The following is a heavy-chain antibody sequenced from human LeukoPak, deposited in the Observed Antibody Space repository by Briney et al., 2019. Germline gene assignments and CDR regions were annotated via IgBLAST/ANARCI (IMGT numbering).Heavy chain of an antibody. Sequence: GGSLRLSCGASGFTFSSYWMHWVRQAPGKGLVWVSRINNDGSSTSYADSVQGRFTISRDNAKNTLYLQMNSPRAEDTALYYCARVARGDYYYYYMDVWGKGTTVTVSS. CDR3: ARVARGDYYYYYMDV. J-gene: IGHJ6*03. V-gene: IGHV3-74*01. CDR2: INNDGSST. CDR1: GFTFSSYW. D-gene: IGHD3-10*01.